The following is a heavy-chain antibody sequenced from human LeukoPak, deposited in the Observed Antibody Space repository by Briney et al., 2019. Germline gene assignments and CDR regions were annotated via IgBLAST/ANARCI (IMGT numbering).Heavy chain of an antibody. J-gene: IGHJ1*01. V-gene: IGHV4-34*01. CDR3: ARGPSWSRYFQH. CDR2: INHSGST. CDR1: GGSFSGYY. Sequence: SETLSLTCAVYGGSFSGYYWSWIRQPPGKGLEWIGEINHSGSTNYNPSLKSRVTISVDTSKNPFSLKLSSVTAADTAVYYCARGPSWSRYFQHWGQGTLVTVSS.